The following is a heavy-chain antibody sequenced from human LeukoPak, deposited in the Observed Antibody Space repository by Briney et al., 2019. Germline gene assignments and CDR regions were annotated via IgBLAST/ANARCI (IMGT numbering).Heavy chain of an antibody. CDR1: TGSIRGSHHY. Sequence: SETLSLTCAVSTGSIRGSHHYWGWIRQPPGKGLQWIGSVYSSGSTYYNPSLRTRVTISVDTSKNQFSLKLSSVTAADTAVYYCASLNGDGDYPDYWGQGTLVTVSS. CDR3: ASLNGDGDYPDY. CDR2: VYSSGST. J-gene: IGHJ4*02. D-gene: IGHD3-10*01. V-gene: IGHV4-39*01.